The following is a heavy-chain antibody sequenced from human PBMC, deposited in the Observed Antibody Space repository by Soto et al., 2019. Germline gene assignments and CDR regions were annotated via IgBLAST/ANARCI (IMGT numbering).Heavy chain of an antibody. Sequence: ASVKVSCKASGYTFTSYGISWVRQAPGQGLEWMGWISAYNGNTNYAQKLQGRVTMTTDTSTSTAYMELRSLRSDDTAVYYCASLVWGLYYYYGMDVWGQGTTVTLSS. CDR3: ASLVWGLYYYYGMDV. CDR2: ISAYNGNT. V-gene: IGHV1-18*04. CDR1: GYTFTSYG. J-gene: IGHJ6*02. D-gene: IGHD3-16*01.